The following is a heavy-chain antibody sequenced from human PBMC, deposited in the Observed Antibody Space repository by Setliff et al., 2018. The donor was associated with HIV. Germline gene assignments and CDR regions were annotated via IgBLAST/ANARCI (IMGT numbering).Heavy chain of an antibody. CDR3: ARDQYTYGYLDAFDI. J-gene: IGHJ3*02. CDR1: GGSISSYY. CDR2: IYYSGST. Sequence: PSETLSLTCTVSGGSISSYYWSWIRQPPGKGLEWIGNIYYSGSTNYNPSLKSRVTISVDTSKNQFSLKLSSVTAADTAVYFCARDQYTYGYLDAFDIWGQGTMVTVS. V-gene: IGHV4-59*01. D-gene: IGHD5-18*01.